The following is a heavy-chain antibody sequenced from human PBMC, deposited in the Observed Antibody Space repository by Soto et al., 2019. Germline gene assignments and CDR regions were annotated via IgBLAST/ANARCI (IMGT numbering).Heavy chain of an antibody. J-gene: IGHJ4*02. Sequence: EVHLVEAGGGLVKPGESLTLSCAASGFTFGSFTLNWVRQAPGTGLECVSSISSSSAYIYYAESVKGRFTISRDNARSTLYLQMNSLRLDDTAVYFCARDGLTFGGDWGQGTLVAVSS. CDR2: ISSSSAYI. D-gene: IGHD3-16*01. CDR1: GFTFGSFT. CDR3: ARDGLTFGGD. V-gene: IGHV3-21*06.